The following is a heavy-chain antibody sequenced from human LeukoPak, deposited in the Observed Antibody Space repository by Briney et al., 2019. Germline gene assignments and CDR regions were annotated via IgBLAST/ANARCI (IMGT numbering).Heavy chain of an antibody. Sequence: GGSLRLSCAASGFTFSSYAMSWVRQAPGKGLEWVSGISGSGDSTYYADSVKGRFTISRDNSKNTLYLQMNSLRAEDTAVYYCARSDWLLNLDYWGQGILLTVSS. CDR2: ISGSGDST. CDR1: GFTFSSYA. CDR3: ARSDWLLNLDY. D-gene: IGHD3-9*01. V-gene: IGHV3-23*01. J-gene: IGHJ4*02.